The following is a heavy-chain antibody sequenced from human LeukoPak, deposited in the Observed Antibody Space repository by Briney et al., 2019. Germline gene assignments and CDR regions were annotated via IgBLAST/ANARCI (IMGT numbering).Heavy chain of an antibody. CDR1: GFKFDDYA. J-gene: IGHJ4*02. CDR3: ARNLYSVVRDFDD. CDR2: ISWNSGSI. D-gene: IGHD3-10*01. V-gene: IGHV3-9*01. Sequence: GGSLRLSGAASGFKFDDYAMHWVRQAPGKGLEWVSGISWNSGSIGYADSVKGRFTISRDNAKNTLYLQMNSLRAEDTAVYYCARNLYSVVRDFDDWGQGTLVTVSS.